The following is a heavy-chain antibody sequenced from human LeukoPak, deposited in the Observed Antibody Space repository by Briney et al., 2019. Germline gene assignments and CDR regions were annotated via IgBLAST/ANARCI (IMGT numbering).Heavy chain of an antibody. Sequence: PGGSLRLSCAASGFTFSGYGMHWVRQAPGKGLEWVAVIWYDGSNKYYADSVKGRFTISRDNSKNTLYLQMNSLRAEDTAVYYCAKERTGRYYYMDVWGKGTTVTVSS. CDR3: AKERTGRYYYMDV. CDR1: GFTFSGYG. D-gene: IGHD1/OR15-1a*01. J-gene: IGHJ6*03. V-gene: IGHV3-33*06. CDR2: IWYDGSNK.